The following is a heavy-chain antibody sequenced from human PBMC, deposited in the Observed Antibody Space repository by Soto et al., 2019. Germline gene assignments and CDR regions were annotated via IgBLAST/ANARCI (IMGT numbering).Heavy chain of an antibody. CDR3: AREDSIIIPAVSDF. D-gene: IGHD2-2*01. CDR2: VSSSSSHI. J-gene: IGHJ4*02. Sequence: VWSLRLSCAASGFTFSRYSMNWVRQAPGKGLEWVSSVSSSSSHIYYADSVKGRFTISRDNADNSLYLQMNSLRADDTAVYFCAREDSIIIPAVSDFWGQGTMVTVSA. V-gene: IGHV3-21*01. CDR1: GFTFSRYS.